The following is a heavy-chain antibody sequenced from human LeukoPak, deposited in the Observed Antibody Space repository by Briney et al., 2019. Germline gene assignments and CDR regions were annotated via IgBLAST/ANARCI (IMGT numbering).Heavy chain of an antibody. CDR3: AREDYGDLSYYYYYMDV. D-gene: IGHD4-17*01. V-gene: IGHV3-7*01. Sequence: GGSLRLSCAASGFTFSSYWMSWVRQAPGKGLEGVANIKQDGSEKYYVDSVKGRFTISRDNAKNSLYLQMNSLRAEDTAVYYCAREDYGDLSYYYYYMDVWGKGTTVTISS. J-gene: IGHJ6*03. CDR2: IKQDGSEK. CDR1: GFTFSSYW.